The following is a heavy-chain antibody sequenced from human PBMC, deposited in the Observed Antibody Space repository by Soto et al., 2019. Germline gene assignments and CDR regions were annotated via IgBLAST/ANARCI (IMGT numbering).Heavy chain of an antibody. J-gene: IGHJ4*02. Sequence: GVSLRLSCAASGFTFSSYAMHLILQAPGKGLEWVAVISYDGSNKYYADSVKGRFTISRDNSKNTLYLQMNSLRAEDTAVYYCARDAWPYYDSSGYVDYWGQGTLVTVS. D-gene: IGHD3-22*01. CDR1: GFTFSSYA. V-gene: IGHV3-30-3*01. CDR2: ISYDGSNK. CDR3: ARDAWPYYDSSGYVDY.